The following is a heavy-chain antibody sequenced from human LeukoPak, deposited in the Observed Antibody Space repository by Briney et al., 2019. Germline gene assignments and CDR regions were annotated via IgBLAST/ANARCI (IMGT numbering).Heavy chain of an antibody. Sequence: KTSETLSLTCAVSGYSISSGYYWSWIRQPPGKGLEGIGYIYYSGSTNYNPSLKSRVTISLDTSKNQFSLKLSSVTAADTAVYYCARGSVDTAMVHDFDYWGQGTLVTVSS. CDR1: GYSISSGYY. CDR2: IYYSGST. CDR3: ARGSVDTAMVHDFDY. J-gene: IGHJ4*02. V-gene: IGHV4-61*01. D-gene: IGHD5-18*01.